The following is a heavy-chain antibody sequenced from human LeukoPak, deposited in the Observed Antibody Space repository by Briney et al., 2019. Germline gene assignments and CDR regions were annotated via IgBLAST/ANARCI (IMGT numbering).Heavy chain of an antibody. V-gene: IGHV1-2*02. CDR1: GYTFTGYN. Sequence: PSVQVSCKASGYTFTGYNMHWVRQAPQQGLEWMGWINPNSGGTNYAQKFQGRVTMTRDTSINTAYMELGRLTSDDTALYYGAKEGVDSYWGQGTLVTVSS. D-gene: IGHD3-22*01. CDR3: AKEGVDSY. CDR2: INPNSGGT. J-gene: IGHJ4*02.